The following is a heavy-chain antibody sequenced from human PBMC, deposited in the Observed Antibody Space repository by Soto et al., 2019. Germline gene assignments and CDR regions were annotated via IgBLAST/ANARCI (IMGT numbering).Heavy chain of an antibody. D-gene: IGHD4-17*01. V-gene: IGHV2-5*02. CDR2: IYWDDDK. Sequence: GSGPTLVSPTQTLTLTCTFSGFSLSTSGVGVGWIRQPPGKALEWLALIYWDDDKRYSPSLKSRLTITKDTSKNQVVLTMTNMDPVDTATYYCAHTFDYGDYGCYFDYWGQGTLVTVSS. CDR3: AHTFDYGDYGCYFDY. J-gene: IGHJ4*02. CDR1: GFSLSTSGVG.